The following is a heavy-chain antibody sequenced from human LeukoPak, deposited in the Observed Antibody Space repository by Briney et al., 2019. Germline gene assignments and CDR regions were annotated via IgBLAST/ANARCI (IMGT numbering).Heavy chain of an antibody. V-gene: IGHV1-69*04. D-gene: IGHD2-2*01. CDR2: IIPILGIA. Sequence: SVKVSCKASGGTFSSYAIIWVRQAPGQGLEWMGRIIPILGIANYAQKFQGRVTITADKSTSTAYMELRSLRSDDTAVYYCARGAGYCSSTSCSLRYYGMDVWGQGTTVTVSS. CDR1: GGTFSSYA. J-gene: IGHJ6*02. CDR3: ARGAGYCSSTSCSLRYYGMDV.